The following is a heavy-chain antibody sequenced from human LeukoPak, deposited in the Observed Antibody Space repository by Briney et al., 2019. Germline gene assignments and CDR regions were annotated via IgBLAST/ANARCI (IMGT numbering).Heavy chain of an antibody. D-gene: IGHD3-10*01. V-gene: IGHV4-59*08. J-gene: IGHJ3*01. CDR2: VYYTGRT. Sequence: SETLSLTCTVSGGSLTGYYWSWIRQPPGKGLEWIAYVYYTGRTLYNPSLESRVTISVDTSKTQISPKLTSVTAADTAVYYCARHMSVSYDAFDLWGRGTPVTVSS. CDR3: ARHMSVSYDAFDL. CDR1: GGSLTGYY.